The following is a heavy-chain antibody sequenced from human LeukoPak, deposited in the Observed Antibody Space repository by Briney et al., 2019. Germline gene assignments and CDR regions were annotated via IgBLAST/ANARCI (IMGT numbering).Heavy chain of an antibody. CDR3: ARLPRSDIAVAGPIDY. CDR1: GGSISSYY. J-gene: IGHJ4*02. CDR2: IYYSGST. Sequence: NPSETLSLTCTVSGGSISSYYWSWIRQPPGQGLEGTGYIYYSGSTNYNPSLKSRVTISVDTSKNQFSLKLRSVTAADTAVYYCARLPRSDIAVAGPIDYWGQGTLVTVSS. D-gene: IGHD6-19*01. V-gene: IGHV4-59*08.